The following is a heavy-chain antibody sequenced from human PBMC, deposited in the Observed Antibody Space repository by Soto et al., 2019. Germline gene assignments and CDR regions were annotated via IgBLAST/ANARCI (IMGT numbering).Heavy chain of an antibody. V-gene: IGHV3-74*01. CDR3: QRDRGGWGGY. J-gene: IGHJ4*02. CDR2: TNEDGSTI. Sequence: GGSLRLSCAASGFTFSSFWMHWVRQAPGKGLEWVSRTNEDGSTINYADSVKGRFTISRDNAKNTLYLEMNSLRVEDTAVYYCQRDRGGWGGYWGPGTLVTVSS. CDR1: GFTFSSFW. D-gene: IGHD3-16*01.